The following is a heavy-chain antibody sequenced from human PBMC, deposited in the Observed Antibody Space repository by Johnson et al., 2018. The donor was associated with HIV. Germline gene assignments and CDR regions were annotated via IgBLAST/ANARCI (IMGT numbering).Heavy chain of an antibody. D-gene: IGHD1-26*01. V-gene: IGHV3-30*02. Sequence: QVKLVESGGGVVHPGGSLRLSCAASGFTFSSYGMHWVRQAPGKGLEWVAFIRYDGSDKNYVESLKGRFTISRDNSKNTLYLQMNSLRAEDTAVYYCARDSAGIVGGTEAFDIWGQGTMVTVSS. J-gene: IGHJ3*02. CDR1: GFTFSSYG. CDR2: IRYDGSDK. CDR3: ARDSAGIVGGTEAFDI.